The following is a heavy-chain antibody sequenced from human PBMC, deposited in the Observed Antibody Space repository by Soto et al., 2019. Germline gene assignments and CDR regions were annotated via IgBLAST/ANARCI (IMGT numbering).Heavy chain of an antibody. V-gene: IGHV1-69*17. D-gene: IGHD1-1*01. J-gene: IGHJ4*02. CDR3: AKGSLVLHGSLDS. CDR1: GGTFSSYA. Sequence: QMQLVQSGAEVKKPGSSVKVSCKASGGTFSSYAISWVRQVPGQGLEWMGGIIPLFNITNYAESFQGRVTVTADKSTNIAYMELNSLRSDDTAIYYCAKGSLVLHGSLDSWGQGAPVTVSS. CDR2: IIPLFNIT.